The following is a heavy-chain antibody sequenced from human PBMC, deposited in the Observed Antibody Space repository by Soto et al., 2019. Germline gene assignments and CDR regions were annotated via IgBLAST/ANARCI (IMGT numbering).Heavy chain of an antibody. CDR2: TIPIFGTA. CDR1: GGTFSSYA. J-gene: IGHJ4*02. Sequence: QVQLVQSGAEVKKPGSSVKVSCKASGGTFSSYAISWVRQAPGQGLEWMGGTIPIFGTANYAQKFQGRVTITADESTSTAYMGLSSLRSEDTAVYYCAGDPVPYSSSGPSYWGQGTLVTVSS. CDR3: AGDPVPYSSSGPSY. V-gene: IGHV1-69*01. D-gene: IGHD6-13*01.